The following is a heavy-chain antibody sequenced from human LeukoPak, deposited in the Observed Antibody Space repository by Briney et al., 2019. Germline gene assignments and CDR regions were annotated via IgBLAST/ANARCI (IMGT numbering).Heavy chain of an antibody. CDR1: GGTFSSYA. CDR2: IIPIFGTA. Sequence: WASVKVSCKASGGTFSSYAISWVRQAPGQGLEWMGGIIPIFGTANYAQKFQGRVTITTDESTSTAYMELSSLRSDDTAVYYCARDDSGSYRRFDYWGQGTLVTVSS. D-gene: IGHD1-26*01. J-gene: IGHJ4*02. CDR3: ARDDSGSYRRFDY. V-gene: IGHV1-69*05.